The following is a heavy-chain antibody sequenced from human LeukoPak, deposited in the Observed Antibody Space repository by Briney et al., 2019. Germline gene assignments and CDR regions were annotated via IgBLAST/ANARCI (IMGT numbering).Heavy chain of an antibody. CDR2: IRPDGSEK. J-gene: IGHJ4*02. D-gene: IGHD3-16*01. Sequence: PGGSLRLSCAASGFTFSSYWMSWVGLAPGKGREWVGNIRPDGSEKQYVDSVKGRFTISRDNAQNSLFLQMNSLRAEDTAVYYCAKFGRSISPVNWGQGTLVTVSS. CDR1: GFTFSSYW. CDR3: AKFGRSISPVN. V-gene: IGHV3-7*01.